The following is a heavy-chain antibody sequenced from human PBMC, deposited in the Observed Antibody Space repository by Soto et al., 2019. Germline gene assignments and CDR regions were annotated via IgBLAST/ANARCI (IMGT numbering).Heavy chain of an antibody. CDR1: GFPFSIYE. CDR3: ASGGSSAAAEAYFDY. CDR2: ISSSGNII. J-gene: IGHJ4*02. V-gene: IGHV3-48*03. Sequence: GGSLGRSCASSGFPFSIYEMNFVLRGPGKGLEWVSYISSSGNIIYYADSVKGRFTISRDNAKNSLYLQMNSLGAEDTAVYYCASGGSSAAAEAYFDYWGQGTLVTVSS. D-gene: IGHD6-13*01.